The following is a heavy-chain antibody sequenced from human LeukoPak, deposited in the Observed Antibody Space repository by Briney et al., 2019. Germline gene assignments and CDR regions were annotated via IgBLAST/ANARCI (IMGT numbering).Heavy chain of an antibody. CDR3: AREGYFDSSGYDFGY. J-gene: IGHJ4*02. CDR2: VNGDGSRT. V-gene: IGHV3-74*01. D-gene: IGHD3-22*01. CDR1: GFSLSSYW. Sequence: GGSLRLSCAASGFSLSSYWMHWVRQAPGKGLMWVLHVNGDGSRTSYADSVKGRFTISRDDAKNTLYLQMNSLRAEDTAVYYCAREGYFDSSGYDFGYWGQGTLVTVSS.